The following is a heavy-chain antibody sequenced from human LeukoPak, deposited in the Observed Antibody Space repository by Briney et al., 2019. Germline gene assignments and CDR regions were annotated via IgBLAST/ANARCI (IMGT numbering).Heavy chain of an antibody. CDR3: AKCLGSFGVVIAYFDY. CDR2: IIPIFGTA. V-gene: IGHV1-69*05. J-gene: IGHJ4*02. CDR1: GGTFSSYA. Sequence: SVKVSCKAPGGTFSSYAISWVRQAPGQGLEWMGGIIPIFGTANYAQKFQGRVTMTRNTSISTAYMELSSLRSEDTAVYYCAKCLGSFGVVIAYFDYWGQGTLVTVSS. D-gene: IGHD3-3*01.